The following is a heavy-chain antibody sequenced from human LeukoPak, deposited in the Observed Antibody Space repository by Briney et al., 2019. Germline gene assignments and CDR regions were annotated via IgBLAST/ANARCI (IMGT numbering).Heavy chain of an antibody. D-gene: IGHD4-17*01. V-gene: IGHV3-30*03. CDR3: AREEDDYVAFDI. J-gene: IGHJ3*02. CDR2: ISFDGSTK. CDR1: GFTFSSYG. Sequence: GGSLRLSCAASGFTFSSYGMHWVRQAPGKGLEWVAVISFDGSTKYYADSVKGRFTISRDNAKNSLYLQMNSLRAEDTAVYYCAREEDDYVAFDIWGQGTMVTVSS.